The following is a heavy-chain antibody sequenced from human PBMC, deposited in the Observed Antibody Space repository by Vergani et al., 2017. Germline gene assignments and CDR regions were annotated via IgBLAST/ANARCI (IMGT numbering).Heavy chain of an antibody. Sequence: EVQLLESGGGLVQPGGSLRLSCAASGFTFSSYSMNWVRQAPGKGLEWVSSISSSSSYIYYADSVKGRFTISRDNAKNSLYLQMNSLRAEDTAVYYCAREDSGYDNGYYYYYMDVWGKGTTVTVSS. CDR1: GFTFSSYS. CDR3: AREDSGYDNGYYYYYMDV. V-gene: IGHV3-21*01. J-gene: IGHJ6*03. CDR2: ISSSSSYI. D-gene: IGHD5-12*01.